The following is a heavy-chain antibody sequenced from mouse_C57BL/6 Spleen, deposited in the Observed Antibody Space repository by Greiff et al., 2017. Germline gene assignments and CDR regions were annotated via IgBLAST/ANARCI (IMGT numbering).Heavy chain of an antibody. CDR2: IHPSDSDT. D-gene: IGHD1-1*01. J-gene: IGHJ3*01. CDR1: GYTFTSYW. V-gene: IGHV1-74*01. CDR3: ARVALSCDNAY. Sequence: QVQLQQPGAELVKPGASVKVSCKASGYTFTSYWMHWVKQRPGQGLEWIGRIHPSDSDTNYNQKFKGKATLTVDKSSSTAYMQLNSLTSEDSAVYYCARVALSCDNAYWGQGTLVTVSA.